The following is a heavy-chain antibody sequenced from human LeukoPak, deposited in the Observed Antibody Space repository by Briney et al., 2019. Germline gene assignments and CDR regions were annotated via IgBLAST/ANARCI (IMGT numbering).Heavy chain of an antibody. Sequence: SETLSLTCAVYGGSFSGYYWSWIRQPPGKGLEWIGEINHSGSTNYNPSLKSRVTISVDTSKNQFSLKLTSVTAADTAIYYCARVGGMLTINNEAFDIWGQGTVVTVS. J-gene: IGHJ3*02. CDR1: GGSFSGYY. D-gene: IGHD5-24*01. CDR2: INHSGST. CDR3: ARVGGMLTINNEAFDI. V-gene: IGHV4-34*01.